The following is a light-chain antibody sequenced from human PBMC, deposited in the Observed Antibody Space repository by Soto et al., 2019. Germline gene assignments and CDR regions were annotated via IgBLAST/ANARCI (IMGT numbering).Light chain of an antibody. Sequence: AIQLTQSPSSLSASVGDRVTITCRASQGISSALAWYQQNPGKAPKLLIYDASSLESGVPSRFSGSGSGTEFTLTISSLQPEDFATYYCQQFNNYPVTFAGGTKVEIK. CDR2: DAS. V-gene: IGKV1D-13*01. CDR1: QGISSA. J-gene: IGKJ4*01. CDR3: QQFNNYPVT.